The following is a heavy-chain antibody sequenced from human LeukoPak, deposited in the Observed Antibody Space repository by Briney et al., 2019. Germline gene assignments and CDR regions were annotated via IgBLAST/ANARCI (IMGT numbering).Heavy chain of an antibody. D-gene: IGHD3-10*01. CDR1: GFPFSSYS. V-gene: IGHV3-21*01. CDR2: ISSSSSYI. J-gene: IGHJ4*02. Sequence: GGSLRLSCAASGFPFSSYSMTWVRQAPGKGLEWVSFISSSSSYIYYADSVKGRFTISRDNAKNSLYLQMNSLRAEDTAVYYCAEDMVRGVRTYVVDYWGQGTLVTVSS. CDR3: AEDMVRGVRTYVVDY.